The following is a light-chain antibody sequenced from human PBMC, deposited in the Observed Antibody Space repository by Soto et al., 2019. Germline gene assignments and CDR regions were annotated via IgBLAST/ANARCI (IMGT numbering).Light chain of an antibody. Sequence: QSVLTQPPSVSGAPGQRVTISCTGSSSNIGAGYDVHWYQQLPGTAPKLLIYVNINRPSGVPDRFSGSKSGTSASLAIRGLRSEDEADYYCATWDDSLRGRVFGG. V-gene: IGLV1-40*01. J-gene: IGLJ3*02. CDR2: VNI. CDR1: SSNIGAGYD. CDR3: ATWDDSLRGRV.